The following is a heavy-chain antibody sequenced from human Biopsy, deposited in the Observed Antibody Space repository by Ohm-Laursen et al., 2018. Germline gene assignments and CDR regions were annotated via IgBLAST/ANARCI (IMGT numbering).Heavy chain of an antibody. V-gene: IGHV3-74*01. CDR2: IKSVGSWT. J-gene: IGHJ4*02. CDR1: GFTFNAYW. Sequence: SLRLSCTASGFTFNAYWMYWVRQVPGKGLVWVSHIKSVGSWTNYADSVKGRFTISRDNAKQSVHLQMNSLRAEDTAVYYCVTEVGGVSSWYNNWGQGTLVTVSS. D-gene: IGHD6-13*01. CDR3: VTEVGGVSSWYNN.